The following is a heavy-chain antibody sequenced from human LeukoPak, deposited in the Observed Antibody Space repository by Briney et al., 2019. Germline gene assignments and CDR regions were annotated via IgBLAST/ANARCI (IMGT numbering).Heavy chain of an antibody. CDR3: ATNAYSTGWYYFDY. D-gene: IGHD6-13*01. CDR2: IYRGGTT. J-gene: IGHJ4*02. Sequence: GGSLRLSCAASGFTLSSNYMSWVRQAPGKGLEWVSVIYRGGTTYYSDSVKGRFTISIDNSDNTNTLYLQISRLRAEDTAVYYCATNAYSTGWYYFDYWGQGTLVTVSS. V-gene: IGHV3-53*01. CDR1: GFTLSSNY.